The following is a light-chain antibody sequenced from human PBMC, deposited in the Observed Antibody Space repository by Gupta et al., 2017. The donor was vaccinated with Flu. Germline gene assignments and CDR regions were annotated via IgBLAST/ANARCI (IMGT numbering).Light chain of an antibody. Sequence: QSALTQPASVSGSPGQSITISCTGTSRDIGAYYYVSWYQQNPGKVPKLIIYEVSNRPSGISTRFSGSKSGNTASLTISGLQAEGEADYYCSAYTGSTTPYVFGTGTRVSVL. CDR3: SAYTGSTTPYV. J-gene: IGLJ1*01. CDR1: SRDIGAYYY. CDR2: EVS. V-gene: IGLV2-14*01.